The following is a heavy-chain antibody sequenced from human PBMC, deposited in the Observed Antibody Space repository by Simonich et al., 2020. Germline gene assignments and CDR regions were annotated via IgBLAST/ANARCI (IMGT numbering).Heavy chain of an antibody. CDR1: GGSISSYY. Sequence: QVQLQESGPGLVKPSETLSLTCTVSGGSISSYYWTWIRQPPGKGLEWIGYIYYSGRTNYNPSLKSRVTISVDTSKNPFSLKLSSVTAADTAVYYCARSLGYYYYYYGMDVWGQGTTVTVSS. J-gene: IGHJ6*02. V-gene: IGHV4-59*08. CDR3: ARSLGYYYYYYGMDV. D-gene: IGHD1-26*01. CDR2: IYYSGRT.